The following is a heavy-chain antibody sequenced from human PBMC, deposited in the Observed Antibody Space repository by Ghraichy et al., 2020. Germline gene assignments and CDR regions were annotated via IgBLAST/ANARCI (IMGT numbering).Heavy chain of an antibody. D-gene: IGHD6-19*01. V-gene: IGHV3-11*06. CDR2: ISSTSNYI. CDR1: GITFSDFY. J-gene: IGHJ4*02. CDR3: AATSVAGTIEY. Sequence: GGSLRFSCAASGITFSDFYMSWIRQAPGKGLEWTSYISSTSNYIDYADSVEGRFTISRDNAQSSLYLQMSSLRAEDSGLYYCAATSVAGTIEYWGRGTLVTVSS.